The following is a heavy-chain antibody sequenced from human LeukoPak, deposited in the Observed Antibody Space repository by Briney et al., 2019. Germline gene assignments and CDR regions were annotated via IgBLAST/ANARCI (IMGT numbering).Heavy chain of an antibody. CDR3: AKSGRWLRFGGMDV. CDR2: IGSDNKP. V-gene: IGHV3-23*05. CDR1: GFTFSAYA. J-gene: IGHJ6*02. D-gene: IGHD5-12*01. Sequence: GGSLRLSREASGFTFSAYAMTWVRQAPGKGLEWVSSIGSDNKPHYSESVKGRFAISRDNSKNTLYLQMNSLRAEDTAVYYCAKSGRWLRFGGMDVWGRGTTVTVSS.